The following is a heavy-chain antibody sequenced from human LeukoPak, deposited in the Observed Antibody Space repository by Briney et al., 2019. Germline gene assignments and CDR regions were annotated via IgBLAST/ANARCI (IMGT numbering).Heavy chain of an antibody. J-gene: IGHJ6*03. Sequence: EGSLRLSCAASGFTFSSYEMNWVRQAPGKGLEWVSYISSSGSTIYYADSVKGRFTISRDNSKNTLYLQMNSLRAEDTAVYYCAKDKGTMVRGNYHYMDVWGKGTTVTISS. CDR2: ISSSGSTI. CDR1: GFTFSSYE. CDR3: AKDKGTMVRGNYHYMDV. V-gene: IGHV3-48*03. D-gene: IGHD3-10*01.